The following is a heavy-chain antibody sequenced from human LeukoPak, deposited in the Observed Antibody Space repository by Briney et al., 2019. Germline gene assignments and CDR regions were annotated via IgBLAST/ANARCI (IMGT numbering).Heavy chain of an antibody. Sequence: GGSLRLSCAASGFTFSGYGMHWVRQAPGKGLEWVAIISYDGSHKYYADSVKGRFTISRDSSKNTLYLQMNSLRAEDTAVYYCARGRHSGSYYDPFDYWGQGTLVTVSS. V-gene: IGHV3-30*03. CDR1: GFTFSGYG. CDR3: ARGRHSGSYYDPFDY. CDR2: ISYDGSHK. D-gene: IGHD1-26*01. J-gene: IGHJ4*02.